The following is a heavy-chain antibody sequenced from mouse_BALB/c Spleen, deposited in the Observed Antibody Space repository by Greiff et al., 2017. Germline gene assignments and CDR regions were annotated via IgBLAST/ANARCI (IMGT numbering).Heavy chain of an antibody. Sequence: VQLQQSGAELAKPGASVKMSCKASGYTFTSYWMHWVKQRPGQGLEWIGYINPSTGYTEYNQKFKDKATLTADKSSSTAYMQLSSLTSEDSAVYYCARSITTVVAKNAMDYWGQGTSVTVSS. V-gene: IGHV1-7*01. CDR1: GYTFTSYW. CDR2: INPSTGYT. CDR3: ARSITTVVAKNAMDY. D-gene: IGHD1-1*01. J-gene: IGHJ4*01.